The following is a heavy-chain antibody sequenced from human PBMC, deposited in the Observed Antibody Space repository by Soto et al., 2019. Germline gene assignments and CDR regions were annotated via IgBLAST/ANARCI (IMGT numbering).Heavy chain of an antibody. D-gene: IGHD6-19*01. Sequence: GGSLRLSCAASGFTFSSYAMHWVRQAPGKGLEYVSAISSDGGSTYYANSVKGRFTISRDNSKNTLYLQMGSLGAEDMAVYYCAREWLVFRAFDIWGQGTMVTVSS. V-gene: IGHV3-64*01. CDR1: GFTFSSYA. CDR3: AREWLVFRAFDI. J-gene: IGHJ3*02. CDR2: ISSDGGST.